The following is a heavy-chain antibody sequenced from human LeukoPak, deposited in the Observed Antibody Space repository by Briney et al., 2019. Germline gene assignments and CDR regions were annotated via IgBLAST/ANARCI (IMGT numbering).Heavy chain of an antibody. J-gene: IGHJ4*02. V-gene: IGHV3-48*02. Sequence: GGSLRLSCAASGFTFSPLGMNWVRQAPGRGLEWVSYISSGTSTTYYADSVKGRFTISRDNAKNSLYLQMNSLRDEDTAVYYCARDLRSMADYWGQGTLVIVSS. CDR3: ARDLRSMADY. D-gene: IGHD6-6*01. CDR1: GFTFSPLG. CDR2: ISSGTSTT.